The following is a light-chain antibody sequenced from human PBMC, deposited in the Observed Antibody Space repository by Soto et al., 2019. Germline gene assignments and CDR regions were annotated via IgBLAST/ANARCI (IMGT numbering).Light chain of an antibody. Sequence: QSVLTQPPSVSAAPGQKVTISCSGSSSNIGNNYVSWYQQLPGTAPKLLIYDNNNRPSGIPDRFSGSKSGTSATLGITGLQTGDEADYYCGTWDSRLSVEVFGPGTKVTVL. CDR1: SSNIGNNY. V-gene: IGLV1-51*01. CDR3: GTWDSRLSVEV. CDR2: DNN. J-gene: IGLJ1*01.